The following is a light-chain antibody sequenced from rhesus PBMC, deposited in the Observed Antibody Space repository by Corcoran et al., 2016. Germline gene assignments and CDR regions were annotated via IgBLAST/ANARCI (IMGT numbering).Light chain of an antibody. CDR1: KGISSW. V-gene: IGKV1-22*01. CDR2: KAS. CDR3: LHYGSRPWT. Sequence: DIQMTQSPSSLSASVGDTVSITRRASKGISSWLAWYQQKPGKAPKLLFYKASSLQSGVPSRFNGSGSWTGFTLTFASLQSEDLSTYYFLHYGSRPWTFGQGTKVEIK. J-gene: IGKJ1*01.